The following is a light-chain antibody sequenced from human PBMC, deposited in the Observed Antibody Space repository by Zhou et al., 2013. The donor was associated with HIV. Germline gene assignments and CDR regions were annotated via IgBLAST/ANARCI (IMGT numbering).Light chain of an antibody. J-gene: IGKJ2*01. V-gene: IGKV3-20*01. CDR2: GAS. CDR3: QQYANSPQT. Sequence: EIVLTQSPGTLSLSPGERATLSCRASQSVSSSYLAWYQQKPGQAPRLLIYGASSGATGIPDRFTGSGSGTDFTLTFTTLGPEDFAVYYCQQYANSPQTFGQGTKVEIK. CDR1: QSVSSSY.